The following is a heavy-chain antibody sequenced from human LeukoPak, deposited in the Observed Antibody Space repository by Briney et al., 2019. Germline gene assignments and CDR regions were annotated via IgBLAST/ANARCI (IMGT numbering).Heavy chain of an antibody. Sequence: SETLSLTCAVYGGSFSGYYWSWIRQPPGKGLEWIGEINHSGSTNYNPSLKSRVTISVDTSKNQFSLKLSSVTAADTAVYYCAREAGTTRTDFDYWGQGTLVTVSS. CDR2: INHSGST. D-gene: IGHD1-7*01. J-gene: IGHJ4*02. V-gene: IGHV4-34*01. CDR1: GGSFSGYY. CDR3: AREAGTTRTDFDY.